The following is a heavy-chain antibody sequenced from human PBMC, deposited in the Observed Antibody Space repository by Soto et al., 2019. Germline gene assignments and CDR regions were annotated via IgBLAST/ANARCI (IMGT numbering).Heavy chain of an antibody. CDR3: AKLQSTGTVFCEAIDI. CDR2: IWYDGSKK. D-gene: IGHD1-1*01. J-gene: IGHJ3*02. CDR1: GISFGAYG. Sequence: QVQLVESGGGVVQPGRSLRLSCAASGISFGAYGMHWVRQAPGKGLEWVATIWYDGSKKYYAGSVKGRFTISRDNSKSTLSLQMDSLRGEDTAVYYCAKLQSTGTVFCEAIDIWGQGTMVVVS. V-gene: IGHV3-33*06.